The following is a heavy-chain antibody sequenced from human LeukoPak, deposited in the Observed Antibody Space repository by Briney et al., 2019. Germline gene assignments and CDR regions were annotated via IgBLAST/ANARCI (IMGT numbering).Heavy chain of an antibody. CDR1: GFTFSNYW. D-gene: IGHD6-6*01. Sequence: PGGSLRLSCAASGFTFSNYWMHWVRQAPGEGLVWVSRINTDGSSTTYADSVKGRFTISRDNAKNTLYLQMNSLSAEDTAVYYCARGYSSSYRIDYWGQGTLVTVSS. CDR2: INTDGSST. CDR3: ARGYSSSYRIDY. J-gene: IGHJ4*02. V-gene: IGHV3-74*01.